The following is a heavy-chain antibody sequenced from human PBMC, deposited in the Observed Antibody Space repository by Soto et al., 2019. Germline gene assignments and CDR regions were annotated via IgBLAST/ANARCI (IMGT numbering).Heavy chain of an antibody. CDR1: GGSISSGDYY. Sequence: SETLSLTCTVSGGSISSGDYYWSWIRQPPGKGLEWIGYIYYSGSTYYNPSLKSRVTISVDTSKNQFSLKLSSVTAADTAVYYCARGRRSAIFYYYGMDVWGQGTTVTVSS. CDR3: ARGRRSAIFYYYGMDV. D-gene: IGHD3-3*01. CDR2: IYYSGST. J-gene: IGHJ6*02. V-gene: IGHV4-30-4*01.